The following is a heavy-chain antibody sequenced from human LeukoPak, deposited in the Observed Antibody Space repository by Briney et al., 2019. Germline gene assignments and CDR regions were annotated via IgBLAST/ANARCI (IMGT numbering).Heavy chain of an antibody. CDR3: ARESLPGSFDY. V-gene: IGHV3-64*02. Sequence: GGSLRLSCAASGFTFSSYTMHWVRQAPGKGLEFVSGISGKGGSTYYADSVKGRFTISRDNSKNTLYLQMGTLRGEDMALYYCARESLPGSFDYGGQGTQVTV. J-gene: IGHJ4*02. CDR1: GFTFSSYT. D-gene: IGHD2-21*02. CDR2: ISGKGGST.